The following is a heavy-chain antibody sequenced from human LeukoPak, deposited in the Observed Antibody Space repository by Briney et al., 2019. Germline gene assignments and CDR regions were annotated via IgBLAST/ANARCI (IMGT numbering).Heavy chain of an antibody. D-gene: IGHD3-22*01. J-gene: IGHJ4*02. Sequence: ASVKVSCKASGYTSTSYGISWVRQAPGQGLEWMGWISAYNGNTNYAQKLQGRVTMTTDTSTSTAYMELRSLRSDDTAVYYCARVGKNVDSSGYYFDYWGQGTLVTVSS. CDR1: GYTSTSYG. V-gene: IGHV1-18*01. CDR2: ISAYNGNT. CDR3: ARVGKNVDSSGYYFDY.